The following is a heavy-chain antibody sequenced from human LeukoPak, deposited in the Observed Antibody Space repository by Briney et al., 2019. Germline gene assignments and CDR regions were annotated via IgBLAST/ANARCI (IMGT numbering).Heavy chain of an antibody. CDR2: IYPGDSVP. CDR1: GYSFTSYC. CDR3: ARIVEGGSWA. V-gene: IGHV5-51*03. D-gene: IGHD3-10*01. Sequence: GESLKISCTVSGYSFTSYCIGWVRQMPGQGLEWMGIIYPGDSVPTYSPSFQGQVTISADKSISTPYLQWSSLKASDTAMYYCARIVEGGSWAWGQGTLVTVSS. J-gene: IGHJ5*02.